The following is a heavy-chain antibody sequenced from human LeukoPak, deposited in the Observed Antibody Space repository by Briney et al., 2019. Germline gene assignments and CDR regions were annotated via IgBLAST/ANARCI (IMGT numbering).Heavy chain of an antibody. V-gene: IGHV3-33*01. CDR1: GFTFSSYG. Sequence: GGSLRLSCAASGFTFSSYGMHWVRQAPGKGLEGVAVIWYDGSNKYYADSVKGRFTISRDNSKNTLYLQMNSLRAEDTAVYYCARDFYYYDSSGYSTLPDYWGQGTLVTVSS. CDR2: IWYDGSNK. CDR3: ARDFYYYDSSGYSTLPDY. J-gene: IGHJ4*02. D-gene: IGHD3-22*01.